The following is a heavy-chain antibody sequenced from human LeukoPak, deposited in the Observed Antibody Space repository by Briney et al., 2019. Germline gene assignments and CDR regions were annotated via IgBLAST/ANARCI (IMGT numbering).Heavy chain of an antibody. Sequence: ASVKVSCKASGGTFSNYAISWVRQAPGQGLEWMGGIIPIFGTANYAQKFQGRVTITADESTSTAYMELSSLRSEDTAVYYCARGGLTYYDILTGYQYYFDYWGQGTLVTVSS. J-gene: IGHJ4*02. D-gene: IGHD3-9*01. CDR2: IIPIFGTA. CDR3: ARGGLTYYDILTGYQYYFDY. CDR1: GGTFSNYA. V-gene: IGHV1-69*13.